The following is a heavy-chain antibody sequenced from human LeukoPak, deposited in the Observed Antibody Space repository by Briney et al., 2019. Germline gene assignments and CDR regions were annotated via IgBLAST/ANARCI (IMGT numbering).Heavy chain of an antibody. J-gene: IGHJ1*01. CDR1: GGSVTSTNW. D-gene: IGHD3-22*01. Sequence: SETLSLTCDVSGGSVTSTNWWSWVRQSPGKGLEWIGEIYYTGTVNYNASLESRVTMSVDKSKNQFSLKLSSVTAADTAVYFCASPRGDDSGGYYTWYFHHWGQGILVTVSS. V-gene: IGHV4-4*02. CDR3: ASPRGDDSGGYYTWYFHH. CDR2: IYYTGTV.